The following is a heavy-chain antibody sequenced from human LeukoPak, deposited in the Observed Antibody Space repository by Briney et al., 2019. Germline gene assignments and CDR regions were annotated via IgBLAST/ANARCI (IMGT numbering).Heavy chain of an antibody. CDR1: GFSFSSYW. Sequence: PGGSLRLSCAASGFSFSSYWMSWVRQAPGKGLEWVANINQEGIETYYVDSVKGRFTISRDNAKNSLFLQMNSLRAKDTAVYYCARGGPGRWPAYYFDYWGQGTLVTVPS. D-gene: IGHD2-15*01. CDR3: ARGGPGRWPAYYFDY. V-gene: IGHV3-7*05. CDR2: INQEGIET. J-gene: IGHJ4*02.